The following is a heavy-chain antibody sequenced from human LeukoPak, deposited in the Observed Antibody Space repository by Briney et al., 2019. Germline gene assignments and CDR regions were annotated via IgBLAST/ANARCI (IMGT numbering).Heavy chain of an antibody. D-gene: IGHD2-2*01. CDR2: IYYSGST. CDR3: ARDRVVPADYYYMDV. J-gene: IGHJ6*03. V-gene: IGHV4-59*01. CDR1: GGPISSYY. Sequence: SETLSLTCTVSGGPISSYYWSWIRQPPGKGLKWIGYIYYSGSTNYNPSLKSRVTISVDTSKNQFSLKLSSVTAADTAVYYCARDRVVPADYYYMDVWGKGTTVTVSS.